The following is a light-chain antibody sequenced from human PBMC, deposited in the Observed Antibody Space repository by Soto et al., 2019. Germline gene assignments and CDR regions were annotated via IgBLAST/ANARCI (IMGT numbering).Light chain of an antibody. CDR3: ASYTSTRSLGV. CDR2: EVN. CDR1: STDVGSHNY. Sequence: QSALTQAASVSESPGQSISLSCSGTSTDVGSHNYVSWYQQHPGKAPKLIIFEVNNRPSGVSHRFSGSKSGNTASLTISDLQGEDEADYYCASYTSTRSLGVFGGGTKLTVL. J-gene: IGLJ2*01. V-gene: IGLV2-14*01.